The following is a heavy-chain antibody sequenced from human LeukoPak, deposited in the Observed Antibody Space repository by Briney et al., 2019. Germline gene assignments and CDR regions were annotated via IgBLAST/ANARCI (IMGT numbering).Heavy chain of an antibody. V-gene: IGHV3-53*01. Sequence: GGSLRLSCAASGFTVSSNYMSWVRQAPGKGLEWVSVFYAGDSTYYADSVKGRFTISRDNSKNTLFLQMNSLRVEDTAVYYCARLSGYHWESFYDYWGQGTLVTVSS. J-gene: IGHJ4*02. CDR2: FYAGDST. D-gene: IGHD5-12*01. CDR1: GFTVSSNY. CDR3: ARLSGYHWESFYDY.